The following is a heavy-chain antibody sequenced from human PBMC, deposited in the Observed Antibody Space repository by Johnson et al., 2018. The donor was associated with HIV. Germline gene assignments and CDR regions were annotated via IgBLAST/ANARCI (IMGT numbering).Heavy chain of an antibody. CDR2: TSWNSGSI. V-gene: IGHV3-9*01. CDR1: GFSFDAYA. Sequence: EVQLVESGGGLVQPGRSLRLSCAASGFSFDAYAMHWVRQAPGKGLECVSGTSWNSGSIGNADSVKGRFTLPRDNARYSLYLQMNSLRAEDTALYYCAKDREMATITFVEVAFDIWGQGTMVTVSS. J-gene: IGHJ3*02. CDR3: AKDREMATITFVEVAFDI. D-gene: IGHD5-24*01.